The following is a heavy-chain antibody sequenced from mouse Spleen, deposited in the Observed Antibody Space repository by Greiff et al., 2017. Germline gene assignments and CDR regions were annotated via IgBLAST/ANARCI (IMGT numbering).Heavy chain of an antibody. V-gene: IGHV5-9*01. Sequence: DVMLVESGGGLVKLGGSLKLSCAASGFTFSSYAMSWVRQTPEKRLEWVATISSGGGNTYYPDSVKGRFTISRDNAKNTLYLQMSSLKSEDTAMYYCARHEDYYGSRFDYWGQGTTLTVSS. CDR3: ARHEDYYGSRFDY. CDR2: ISSGGGNT. J-gene: IGHJ2*01. CDR1: GFTFSSYA. D-gene: IGHD1-1*01.